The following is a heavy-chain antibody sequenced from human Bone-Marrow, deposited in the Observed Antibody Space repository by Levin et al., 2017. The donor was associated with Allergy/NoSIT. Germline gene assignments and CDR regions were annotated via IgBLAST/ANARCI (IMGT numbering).Heavy chain of an antibody. J-gene: IGHJ4*02. CDR1: GFNYDDYA. CDR3: AKDMSFGAITH. V-gene: IGHV3-9*01. CDR2: ITWKSDNI. D-gene: IGHD3-3*01. Sequence: QTGGSLRLSCSASGFNYDDYAMFWVRQPPGKGLEWVSGITWKSDNIDYADSVKGRFTISRDNAKNSLYLQMDGLRGDDTALYFCAKDMSFGAITHWGQGVLVTVSA.